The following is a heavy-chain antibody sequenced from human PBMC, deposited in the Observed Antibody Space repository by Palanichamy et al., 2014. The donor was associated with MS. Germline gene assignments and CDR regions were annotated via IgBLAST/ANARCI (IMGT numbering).Heavy chain of an antibody. CDR2: FYYTGST. CDR1: GGSISSSSYY. V-gene: IGHV4-39*01. Sequence: QLQLQESGPGLVKPSETLSLTCTVPGGSISSSSYYWGWIRQPPGKGLEWIGTFYYTGSTYYNPSLKSRVTISVDTSKNQFSLKLSSVTAADTAVYYCARRVGATAIDYWGQGTLVTVSS. CDR3: ARRVGATAIDY. D-gene: IGHD1-26*01. J-gene: IGHJ4*02.